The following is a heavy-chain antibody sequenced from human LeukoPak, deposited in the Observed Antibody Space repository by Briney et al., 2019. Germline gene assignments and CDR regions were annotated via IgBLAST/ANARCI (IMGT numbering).Heavy chain of an antibody. CDR2: ISSVSSTI. Sequence: GGSLRLSCAASGFTFSNYSMNWVRQAPGKGLEWISFISSVSSTIFYADSVKGRFNISRDNAKNSLYLQMNSLRAEDTAIYYCATYRQVLLPFESWGQGTLVTVSS. CDR1: GFTFSNYS. D-gene: IGHD2-8*02. V-gene: IGHV3-48*01. CDR3: ATYRQVLLPFES. J-gene: IGHJ4*02.